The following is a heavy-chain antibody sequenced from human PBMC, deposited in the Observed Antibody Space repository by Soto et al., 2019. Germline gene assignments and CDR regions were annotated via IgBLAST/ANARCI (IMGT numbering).Heavy chain of an antibody. V-gene: IGHV5-10-1*01. CDR1: GYSFTSYW. Sequence: GESLKISCKGSGYSFTSYWISWVRQMPGKGLEWMGRIDPSGSYTNYSPSFQGHVTISADKSISTAYLQWSSLKASDTAMYYCVRHGRDGVTIYGVAAYNFVTWGQGTLVTVSS. D-gene: IGHD3-3*01. CDR2: IDPSGSYT. CDR3: VRHGRDGVTIYGVAAYNFVT. J-gene: IGHJ4*02.